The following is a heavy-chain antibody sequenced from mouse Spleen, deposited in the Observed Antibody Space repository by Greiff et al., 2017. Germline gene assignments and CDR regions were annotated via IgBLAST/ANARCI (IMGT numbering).Heavy chain of an antibody. CDR2: IWSDGST. Sequence: VKLVESGPDLVAPSQSLSITCTVSGFSLTSYGVHWVRQPPGKGLEWLVVIWSDGSTTYNSALKSRLSISKDNSKSQVFLKMNSLQTDDTAMYYCARSGSSYVGAMDYWGQGTSVTVSS. V-gene: IGHV2-6-2*01. CDR3: ARSGSSYVGAMDY. D-gene: IGHD1-1*01. J-gene: IGHJ4*01. CDR1: GFSLTSYG.